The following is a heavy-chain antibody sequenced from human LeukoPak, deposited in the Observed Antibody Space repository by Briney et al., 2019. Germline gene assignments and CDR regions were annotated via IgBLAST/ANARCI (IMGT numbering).Heavy chain of an antibody. Sequence: GGSLRLSCAASGFTFSSYAMHWVRQASGKGLEWVAVISYDGSNKYYADSVKGRFTISRDNSKNTLYLQMNSLRAEDTAVYYCAREMITFGGVISYFDYWGQGTLVTVSS. CDR2: ISYDGSNK. CDR3: AREMITFGGVISYFDY. D-gene: IGHD3-16*02. CDR1: GFTFSSYA. V-gene: IGHV3-30-3*01. J-gene: IGHJ4*02.